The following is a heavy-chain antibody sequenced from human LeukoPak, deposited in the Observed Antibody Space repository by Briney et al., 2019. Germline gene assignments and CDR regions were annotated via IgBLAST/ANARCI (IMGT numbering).Heavy chain of an antibody. V-gene: IGHV4-39*01. CDR3: ASRNDILTGYVFDF. CDR2: IYYSGST. CDR1: GGPMMTGPYY. D-gene: IGHD3-9*01. J-gene: IGHJ4*02. Sequence: PSETLSLTCAVSGGPMMTGPYYWGWIRQPPGKGLEWIGSIYYSGSTYYNPSLKSRVTISVDTSKNQFSLKLTSVTAADTAVYYCASRNDILTGYVFDFWGQGTLVTVSS.